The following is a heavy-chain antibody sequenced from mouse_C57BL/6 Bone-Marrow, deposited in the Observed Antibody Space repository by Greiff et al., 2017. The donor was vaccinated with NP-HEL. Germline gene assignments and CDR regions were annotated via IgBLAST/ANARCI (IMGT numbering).Heavy chain of an antibody. Sequence: EVKVEESGGGLVQPGGSMKLSCVASGFTFSNYWMNWVRQSPEKGLEWVAQIRLKSDNYATHYAESVKGSFTISSDDSKNNVYLHMNNIRAEDTEVYYCTDYYSNYYAMDYWGQGTSVTVSS. J-gene: IGHJ4*01. V-gene: IGHV6-3*01. CDR1: GFTFSNYW. CDR3: TDYYSNYYAMDY. D-gene: IGHD2-5*01. CDR2: IRLKSDNYAT.